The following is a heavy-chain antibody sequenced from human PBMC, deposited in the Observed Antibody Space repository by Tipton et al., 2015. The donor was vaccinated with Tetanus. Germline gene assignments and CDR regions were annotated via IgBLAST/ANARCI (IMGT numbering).Heavy chain of an antibody. CDR2: VNPKNGVT. J-gene: IGHJ4*02. CDR1: GYTFTGYH. V-gene: IGHV1-2*02. D-gene: IGHD2-21*02. Sequence: QLVQSGAEVKKPGASVKVSCKASGYTFTGYHLHWVRQAPGQGLEWMGWVNPKNGVTDSAQKFQGRVALTRDTSTNTAYMELSRLGSDDAAVYFCARATANSAFDFWGQGTRVIVSS. CDR3: ARATANSAFDF.